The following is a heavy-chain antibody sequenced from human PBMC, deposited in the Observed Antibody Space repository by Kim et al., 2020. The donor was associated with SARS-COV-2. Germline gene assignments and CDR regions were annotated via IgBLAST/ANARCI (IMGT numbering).Heavy chain of an antibody. D-gene: IGHD3-3*01. Sequence: SETLSLTCTVSGGSISSYYWSWIRQPPGKGLEWIGYIYYSGSTNYNPSLKSRVTISVDTSKNQFSLKLSSVTAADTAGYYCARDHREWLQSTANWYFCLWGRGTLVTVSS. CDR2: IYYSGST. J-gene: IGHJ2*01. CDR1: GGSISSYY. V-gene: IGHV4-59*01. CDR3: ARDHREWLQSTANWYFCL.